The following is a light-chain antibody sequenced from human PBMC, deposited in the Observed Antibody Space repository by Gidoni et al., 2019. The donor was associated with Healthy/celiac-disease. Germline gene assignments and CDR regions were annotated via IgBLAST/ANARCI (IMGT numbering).Light chain of an antibody. J-gene: IGKJ1*01. CDR2: GAS. CDR3: QQYGSSRWT. V-gene: IGKV3-20*01. CDR1: QSVSSSY. Sequence: EIVLTQSPGTLSLSPGERATPSCRASQSVSSSYLAWYQQKPGQAPRLLIYGASSRATGIPDRFRGSGSGTDFTLTISRLEPEDFAVYYCQQYGSSRWTFSQGTKVEIK.